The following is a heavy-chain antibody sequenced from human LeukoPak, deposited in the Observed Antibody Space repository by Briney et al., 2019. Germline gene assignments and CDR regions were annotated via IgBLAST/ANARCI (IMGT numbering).Heavy chain of an antibody. CDR1: GYTSTNFD. Sequence: ASLRVSCKPSGYTSTNFDINWVRQATGQGLEWMGWMNLNSGKTGYRQEFQGGATMTTNTSISTAYMELSSLRSEDTAVYYCGRGYARDVWGQGTTVTVSS. V-gene: IGHV1-8*01. CDR3: GRGYARDV. CDR2: MNLNSGKT. J-gene: IGHJ6*02.